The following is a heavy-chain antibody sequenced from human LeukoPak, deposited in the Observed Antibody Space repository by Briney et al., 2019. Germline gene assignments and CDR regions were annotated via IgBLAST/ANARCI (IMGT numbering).Heavy chain of an antibody. D-gene: IGHD3-22*01. J-gene: IGHJ4*02. Sequence: GGSLRLSCVDSGFSFRSYWMSWVRQAPGKGLEWVANTKQDDSEKYYVDSVKGRFSISRDNAKNSLYLQMNSLRVEDTAVYYCARGFDSRFFNDWGQGTLVTVSS. CDR1: GFSFRSYW. V-gene: IGHV3-7*01. CDR3: ARGFDSRFFND. CDR2: TKQDDSEK.